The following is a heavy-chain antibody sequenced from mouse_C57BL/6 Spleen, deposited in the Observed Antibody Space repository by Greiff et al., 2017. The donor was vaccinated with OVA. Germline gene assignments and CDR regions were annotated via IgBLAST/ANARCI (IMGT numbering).Heavy chain of an antibody. J-gene: IGHJ1*03. CDR2: ISYSGST. CDR1: GYSITSDY. V-gene: IGHV3-8*01. D-gene: IGHD2-3*01. Sequence: DVKLQESGPGLAKPSQTLSLTCSVTGYSITSDYWNWIRKFPGNKLEYMGYISYSGSTYYNPSLKSRISITRDTSKNQYYLQLNSVTTEDTATYYCARSLYDGYSYWYFDVWGTGTTVTVSS. CDR3: ARSLYDGYSYWYFDV.